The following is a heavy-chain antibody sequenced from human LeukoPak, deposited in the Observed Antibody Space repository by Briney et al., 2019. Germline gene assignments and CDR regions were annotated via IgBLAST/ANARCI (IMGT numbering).Heavy chain of an antibody. V-gene: IGHV1-8*01. CDR3: ARDHESSGYPTSDY. CDR1: GYTFTSYD. J-gene: IGHJ4*02. D-gene: IGHD3-22*01. Sequence: AASVKVSCKASGYTFTSYDINWVRQATGQGLEWMGWMNPNSGNTGYAQKFQGRVTMTRNTSISTAYMELSSLRADDTALYFCARDHESSGYPTSDYWGQGTLVTVSS. CDR2: MNPNSGNT.